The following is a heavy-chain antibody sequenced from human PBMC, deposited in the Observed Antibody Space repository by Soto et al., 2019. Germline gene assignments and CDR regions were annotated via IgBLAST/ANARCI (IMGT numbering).Heavy chain of an antibody. CDR1: GFTFSSYA. V-gene: IGHV3-30-3*01. CDR3: ARDRWIAAAGTKPVRKYYFDY. J-gene: IGHJ4*02. CDR2: ISYDGSNK. Sequence: GGSLRLSCAASGFTFSSYAMHWVRQAPGKGLEWVAVISYDGSNKYYADSVKGRFTISRDNSKNTLYLQMNSLRAEDTAVYYCARDRWIAAAGTKPVRKYYFDYWGQGTLVTVSS. D-gene: IGHD6-13*01.